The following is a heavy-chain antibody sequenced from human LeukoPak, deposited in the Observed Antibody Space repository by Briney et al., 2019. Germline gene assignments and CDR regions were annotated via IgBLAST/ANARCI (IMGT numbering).Heavy chain of an antibody. Sequence: PGGSLRLSCAASGFTFSSYAMHWVRQAPGKGLEYVSAISSNGGSTYYANSVKGRFTISRDNSKNTLYLQMGSLRAEDMAVYYCARRTVLMVYAIEPFDYWGQGTLVTVSS. CDR2: ISSNGGST. CDR3: ARRTVLMVYAIEPFDY. J-gene: IGHJ4*02. V-gene: IGHV3-64*01. CDR1: GFTFSSYA. D-gene: IGHD2-8*01.